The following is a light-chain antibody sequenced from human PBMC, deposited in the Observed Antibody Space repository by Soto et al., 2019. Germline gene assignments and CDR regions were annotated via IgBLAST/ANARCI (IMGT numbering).Light chain of an antibody. Sequence: DIQMTQSPSSLSASVGDRVTITCRASQSISSYLNWNQQKPGKAPKLLIYAASSLQSGVPSRFSGSGSGTDFTLTISSLQPEDFATYYCQQSYSTPITFGQGTRLEIK. CDR1: QSISSY. CDR3: QQSYSTPIT. J-gene: IGKJ5*01. V-gene: IGKV1-39*01. CDR2: AAS.